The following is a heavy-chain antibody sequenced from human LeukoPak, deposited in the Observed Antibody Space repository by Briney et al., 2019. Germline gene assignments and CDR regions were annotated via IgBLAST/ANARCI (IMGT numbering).Heavy chain of an antibody. D-gene: IGHD5-18*01. J-gene: IGHJ5*02. CDR2: IYYSGST. Sequence: SETLSLTCTVSGGSISSYYWSWIRQPPGKGLEWIGYIYYSGSTNYNPSLKSRVTISVDTSKNQFSLKLSSVTAADTAVYYCAREVFGGYSYGLNWFDPWGQGTLVTVSS. CDR1: GGSISSYY. CDR3: AREVFGGYSYGLNWFDP. V-gene: IGHV4-59*01.